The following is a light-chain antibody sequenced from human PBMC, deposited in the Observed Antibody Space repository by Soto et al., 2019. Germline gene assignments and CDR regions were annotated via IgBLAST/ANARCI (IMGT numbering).Light chain of an antibody. CDR1: SSNIGRSY. V-gene: IGLV1-44*01. CDR3: AVWDDRVNGWV. J-gene: IGLJ3*02. Sequence: QSVLTQPPSASGTPGQRVTISCSGSSSNIGRSYVYWYQQLPGTAPKLLIHNNNQRPSGVPDRVSGSKSGTSASLAISGLQSEDEADYYCAVWDDRVNGWVFGGGTKLTVL. CDR2: NNN.